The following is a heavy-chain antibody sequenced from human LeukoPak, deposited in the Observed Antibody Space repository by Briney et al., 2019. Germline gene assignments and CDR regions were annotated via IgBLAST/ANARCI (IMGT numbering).Heavy chain of an antibody. CDR1: GYTFTSYG. J-gene: IGHJ4*02. V-gene: IGHV1-18*01. D-gene: IGHD4-17*01. CDR2: ISAYNDNT. Sequence: GASVKVSCKASGYTFTSYGISWVRQAPGQGLEWMGWISAYNDNTNYAQKFQGRVTMTTDTSASTAYMELRSLRSDDTAVYYCARDYGDYDRFDYWGQGTLVTVSS. CDR3: ARDYGDYDRFDY.